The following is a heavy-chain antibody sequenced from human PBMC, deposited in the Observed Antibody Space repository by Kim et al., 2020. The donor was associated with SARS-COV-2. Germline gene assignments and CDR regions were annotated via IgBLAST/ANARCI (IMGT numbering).Heavy chain of an antibody. Sequence: GGSLRLSCAASGFTFSTDAMSWVRQAPGKGLEWVSTISADAGATHHAHSVRGRFTISRDNSKNTLYLQMNSLRAEDTAVYYCANYFKPYYYGMDVWGQGTTVTVSS. D-gene: IGHD1-26*01. CDR1: GFTFSTDA. CDR2: ISADAGAT. J-gene: IGHJ6*02. V-gene: IGHV3-23*01. CDR3: ANYFKPYYYGMDV.